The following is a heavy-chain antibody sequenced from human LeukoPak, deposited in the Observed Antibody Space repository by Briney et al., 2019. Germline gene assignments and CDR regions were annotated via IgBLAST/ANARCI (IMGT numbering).Heavy chain of an antibody. D-gene: IGHD2-2*01. CDR1: GFTFSSSW. J-gene: IGHJ4*02. Sequence: GGSLRLSCAVSGFTFSSSWMHWVRQAPGKGLVWVSRINGDGSSTIYADSVKGRFTISRDNAKNTLYLEMNSLSAEDTAVYYCARSSASCCDYWGPGTLVTVSS. V-gene: IGHV3-74*01. CDR2: INGDGSST. CDR3: ARSSASCCDY.